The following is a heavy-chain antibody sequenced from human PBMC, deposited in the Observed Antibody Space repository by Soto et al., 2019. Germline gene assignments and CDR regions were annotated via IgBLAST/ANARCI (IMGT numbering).Heavy chain of an antibody. Sequence: SETLSLTCTVSGGSIISYYWSWIRQPPGKVLARIGYIYYSGSTNYNPSLKSRVTISVDTSKNQFSLKLSSVTAADTAVYYCNSRTSYYDFWSGYPRPYYYGMDVWGQGTTVTASS. J-gene: IGHJ6*02. CDR2: IYYSGST. V-gene: IGHV4-59*01. CDR1: GGSIISYY. D-gene: IGHD3-3*01. CDR3: NSRTSYYDFWSGYPRPYYYGMDV.